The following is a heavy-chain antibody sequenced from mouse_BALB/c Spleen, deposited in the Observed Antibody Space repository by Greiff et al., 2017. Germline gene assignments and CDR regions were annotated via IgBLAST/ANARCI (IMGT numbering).Heavy chain of an antibody. D-gene: IGHD2-4*01. CDR2: ISSGSSTI. CDR1: GFTFSSFG. Sequence: EVQLVESGGGLVQPGGSRKLSCAASGFTFSSFGMHWVRQAPEKGLEWVAYISSGSSTIYYADTVKGRFTISRDNPKNTLFLQMTSLRSEDTAMYYCAREYYDYGDGFAYWGQGTLVTVSA. V-gene: IGHV5-17*02. J-gene: IGHJ3*01. CDR3: AREYYDYGDGFAY.